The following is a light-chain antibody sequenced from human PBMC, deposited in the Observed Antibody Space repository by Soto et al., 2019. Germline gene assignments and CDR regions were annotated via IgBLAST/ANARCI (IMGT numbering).Light chain of an antibody. V-gene: IGKV2-28*01. CDR2: VGS. CDR1: ESLLHSDGYNY. CDR3: MQALHPPYT. Sequence: DIVMSQSPLSLPVTPGESASISCRSNESLLHSDGYNYLDWYLQKPGQSPQLLIYVGSNRASGVPDRFSGSGSDIDFTLKISGVEAEDVGVYYCMQALHPPYTFGQGTKLEIK. J-gene: IGKJ2*01.